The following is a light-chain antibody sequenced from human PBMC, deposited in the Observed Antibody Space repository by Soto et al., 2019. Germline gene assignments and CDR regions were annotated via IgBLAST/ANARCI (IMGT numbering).Light chain of an antibody. Sequence: EIVLTQSPGTLSVSPGERATLSCRASQSVSSKLAWYQQKPGQAPRLLFYGASTRATGIPDRFSGSGSGTDFTLTISRLEPEGFAVYYCQQYGRTSWTFGQGTKV. J-gene: IGKJ1*01. CDR2: GAS. CDR1: QSVSSK. CDR3: QQYGRTSWT. V-gene: IGKV3-20*01.